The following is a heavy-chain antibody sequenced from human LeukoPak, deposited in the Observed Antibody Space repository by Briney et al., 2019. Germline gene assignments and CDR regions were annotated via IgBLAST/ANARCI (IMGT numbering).Heavy chain of an antibody. CDR2: INPNSGGT. J-gene: IGHJ5*02. V-gene: IGHV1-2*02. D-gene: IGHD3-9*01. CDR1: GYTFTRYY. CDR3: ARDSLGYFGPGVSIDP. Sequence: GASVTVSCTASGYTFTRYYMHWVRQAPGQGLEWMGWINPNSGGTNYPQKFQGRVTMTRDTSISTAYMELSRLRSDDTAVYYCARDSLGYFGPGVSIDPWGQGTLVTVSS.